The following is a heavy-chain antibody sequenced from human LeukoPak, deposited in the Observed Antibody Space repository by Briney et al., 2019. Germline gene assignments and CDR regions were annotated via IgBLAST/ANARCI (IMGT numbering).Heavy chain of an antibody. CDR2: INPNSGGT. V-gene: IGHV1-2*02. J-gene: IGHJ4*02. CDR1: GYTLTGYY. D-gene: IGHD3-3*01. Sequence: ASVKVSCKASGYTLTGYYMHWVRQAPGQGLEWMGWINPNSGGTNYAQKFQGRVTMTSDTSISTAYMELSGLRSDDTAVYYCGRDWELRFHQGGLDYWGQGALVTVSS. CDR3: GRDWELRFHQGGLDY.